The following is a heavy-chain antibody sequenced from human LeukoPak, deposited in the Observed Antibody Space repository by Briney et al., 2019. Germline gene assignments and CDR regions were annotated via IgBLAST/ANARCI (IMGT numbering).Heavy chain of an antibody. J-gene: IGHJ4*02. D-gene: IGHD2-2*01. CDR3: ATVRIVVVPAARALDY. Sequence: PGGSLRLSRAVSGFTFSNYWMSWVRQAPGKGLEWVANIKQDGSEKYYVDSVKGRFTISRDNAKKSVYLQMNSLRAEDTAVYYCATVRIVVVPAARALDYWGQGTLVTVSS. CDR1: GFTFSNYW. CDR2: IKQDGSEK. V-gene: IGHV3-7*01.